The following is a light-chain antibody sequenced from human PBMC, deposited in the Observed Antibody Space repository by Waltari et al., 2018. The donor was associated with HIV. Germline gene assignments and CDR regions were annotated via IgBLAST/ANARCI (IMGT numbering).Light chain of an antibody. V-gene: IGKV3-15*01. CDR1: QSVSSN. J-gene: IGKJ2*01. CDR2: GAS. Sequence: EIVMTQSPATLSVSPGERATLSCRASQSVSSNLAWYQQKPGQAPRLLIYGASTRATGIPARFSGSGSGTEFTLTISRLESEDFAVYYCLQYGSSPPSYTFGQGTKLEIK. CDR3: LQYGSSPPSYT.